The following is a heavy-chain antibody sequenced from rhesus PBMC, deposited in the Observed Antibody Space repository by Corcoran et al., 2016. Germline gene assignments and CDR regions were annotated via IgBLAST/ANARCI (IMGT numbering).Heavy chain of an antibody. V-gene: IGHV5-2*01. D-gene: IGHD5-24*01. CDR2: IDPSDSDT. CDR3: AKGNSGYSYDY. J-gene: IGHJ4*01. Sequence: EVQLVQSGAEVKRPGESLKISCKTSGYSFTSYWISWGCQMPGKGLEWMGAIDPSDSDTRYSPSFQGQVTLSADKSISSAYLQWSSLKASDTATYYCAKGNSGYSYDYWGQGVLVTVSS. CDR1: GYSFTSYW.